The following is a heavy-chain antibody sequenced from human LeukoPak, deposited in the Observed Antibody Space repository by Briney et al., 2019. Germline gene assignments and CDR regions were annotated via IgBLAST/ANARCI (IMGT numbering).Heavy chain of an antibody. J-gene: IGHJ4*02. D-gene: IGHD6-19*01. CDR1: GYSFTSYW. Sequence: GESLKISCKGSGYSFTSYWIGWVRQVPGKGLEWMGIIYPGDSDTRYSPSFQGQVTISADKSISTAYLQWSSLKASDTALYYCARHRWSSGWFLVDYWGQGTLVTVSS. CDR2: IYPGDSDT. V-gene: IGHV5-51*01. CDR3: ARHRWSSGWFLVDY.